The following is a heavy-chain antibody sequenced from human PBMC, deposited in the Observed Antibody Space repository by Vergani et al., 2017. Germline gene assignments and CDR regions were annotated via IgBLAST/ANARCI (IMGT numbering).Heavy chain of an antibody. J-gene: IGHJ1*01. CDR1: GFTFSSYA. CDR2: ISGSGGST. V-gene: IGHV3-23*01. D-gene: IGHD6-6*01. Sequence: EVQLLESGGGLVQPGGSLRLSCAASGFTFSSYAMSWVRQAPGKGLEWVSAISGSGGSTYYADSVKGRFTISRGNSKNTLYLQMNSLRAEDTAVYYCAKDSGEQLFAPEYFQHWGQGTLVTVSS. CDR3: AKDSGEQLFAPEYFQH.